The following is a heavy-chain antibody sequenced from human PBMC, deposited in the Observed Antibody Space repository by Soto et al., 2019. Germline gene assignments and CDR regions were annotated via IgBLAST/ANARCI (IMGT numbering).Heavy chain of an antibody. V-gene: IGHV4-59*01. J-gene: IGHJ4*02. D-gene: IGHD2-2*01. Sequence: SETLSLTCTVSGGSISSYYWSWIRQPPGKGPEWIGYIYYSGSTNYNPSLKSRVTISVDTSKNQFSLKLSSVTAADTAVYYCARLLSGYWGQGTLVTVSS. CDR3: ARLLSGY. CDR1: GGSISSYY. CDR2: IYYSGST.